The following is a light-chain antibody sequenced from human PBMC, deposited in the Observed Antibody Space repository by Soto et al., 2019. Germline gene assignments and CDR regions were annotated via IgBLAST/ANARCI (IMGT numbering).Light chain of an antibody. CDR3: QSYDSSLSGWV. V-gene: IGLV1-40*01. J-gene: IGLJ3*02. CDR2: GNS. Sequence: QSVLTQPPSMSGAPGQRVTISCTGNSSNIGAGYDVHWYQQLPGTAPKLLIYGNSNRPSGVPDRFSGSKSGTSASLAITGLQAEDEADYYCQSYDSSLSGWVFGGGTKLTVL. CDR1: SSNIGAGYD.